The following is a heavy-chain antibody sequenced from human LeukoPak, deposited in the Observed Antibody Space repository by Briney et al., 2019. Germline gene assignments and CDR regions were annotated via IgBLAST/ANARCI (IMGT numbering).Heavy chain of an antibody. V-gene: IGHV4-4*07. CDR2: IYTSGST. Sequence: PSETLSLTCTVSGGSISSYYWSWIRQPAGKGLEWIGRIYTSGSTNYNPSLKSRVTMSVDTSKNQFSLKLSSVTAADTAVYYCARGRDDILTGHRYFDYWGQGTLVTVSS. CDR3: ARGRDDILTGHRYFDY. CDR1: GGSISSYY. J-gene: IGHJ4*02. D-gene: IGHD3-9*01.